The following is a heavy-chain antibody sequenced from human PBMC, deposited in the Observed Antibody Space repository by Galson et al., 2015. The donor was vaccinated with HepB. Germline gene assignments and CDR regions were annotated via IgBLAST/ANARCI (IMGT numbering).Heavy chain of an antibody. CDR2: ISDSSGTK. Sequence: SLRLSCAASGFIFSDYHMSWVRQAPGKGLEWVSYISDSSGTKYYADSLKGRFAISRVNAKNSLYLQMNSLRVEDTAVYYCARDLGGSGSFWGQGTLVTVSS. CDR3: ARDLGGSGSF. CDR1: GFIFSDYH. D-gene: IGHD3-10*01. J-gene: IGHJ4*02. V-gene: IGHV3-11*01.